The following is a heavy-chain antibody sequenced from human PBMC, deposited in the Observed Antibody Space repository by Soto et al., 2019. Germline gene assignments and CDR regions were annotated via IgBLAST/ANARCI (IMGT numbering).Heavy chain of an antibody. J-gene: IGHJ2*01. CDR1: GIPFSKYA. D-gene: IGHD3-16*01. V-gene: IGHV3-23*01. CDR3: AKDHRPLHLCLWYF. CDR2: ISGSGGGT. Sequence: GGSLRRSCGASGIPFSKYAMIWVRRAPGKGLEWVSSISGSGGGTFYAESVKGRFTISRDSFKNTLYLQMNSLRAEDTALYHCAKDHRPLHLCLWYF.